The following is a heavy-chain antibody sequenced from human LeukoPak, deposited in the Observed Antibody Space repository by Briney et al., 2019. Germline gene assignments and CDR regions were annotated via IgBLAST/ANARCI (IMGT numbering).Heavy chain of an antibody. Sequence: PGGSLRLSCTASGFDFSNSFMTWVRQAPWKGLEWISYISSRSTTIYYAHSVKGRFTISRDNGKNTVYLQMNNLRVDDTAVFYCGKGSLAVPATPLDFWGQGTLVTVSS. V-gene: IGHV3-11*01. CDR1: GFDFSNSF. CDR2: ISSRSTTI. CDR3: GKGSLAVPATPLDF. J-gene: IGHJ4*02. D-gene: IGHD2-15*01.